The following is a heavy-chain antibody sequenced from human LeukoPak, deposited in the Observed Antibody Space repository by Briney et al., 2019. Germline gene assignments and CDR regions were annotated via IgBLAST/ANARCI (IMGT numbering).Heavy chain of an antibody. V-gene: IGHV4-59*08. Sequence: SETLSLTCTVSGGSISNYYWTWIRQPPGKRLEWIAYVSYSGSSSSNPSLESRVTISVDMSKNQFSLGLSSVTASDTAVYYCARLQGRGDNYLDYWGQGTLVTVSS. CDR3: ARLQGRGDNYLDY. D-gene: IGHD2-21*01. CDR2: VSYSGSS. J-gene: IGHJ4*02. CDR1: GGSISNYY.